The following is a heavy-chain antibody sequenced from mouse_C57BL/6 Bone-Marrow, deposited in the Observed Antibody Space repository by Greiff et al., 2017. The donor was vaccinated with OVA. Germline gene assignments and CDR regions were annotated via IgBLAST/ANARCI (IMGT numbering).Heavy chain of an antibody. D-gene: IGHD2-5*01. V-gene: IGHV14-3*01. CDR1: GFNIKNTY. CDR3: ARGYYSNYEGFDY. CDR2: IDPANGNT. Sequence: VQLQQSVAELVRPGASVKLSCTASGFNIKNTYMHWVKQRPEQGLEWIGRIDPANGNTKYAPKFQGKATITADTSSNTAYLQLSSLTYEDTAIYYCARGYYSNYEGFDYWGQGTTLTVSS. J-gene: IGHJ2*01.